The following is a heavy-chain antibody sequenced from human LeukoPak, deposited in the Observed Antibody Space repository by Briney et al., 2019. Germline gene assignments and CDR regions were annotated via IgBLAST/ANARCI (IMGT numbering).Heavy chain of an antibody. D-gene: IGHD2-15*01. V-gene: IGHV4-39*01. CDR3: ARHSLPYCSGGTCYGDNDAFDI. Sequence: SETLSLTCTVSGGSMSSSSYYWAWIRQPPGKGLEWIGSIYYSGGTYYYPSLKSRVTISVDTSKNQFSLKLTSVTAADTAVYYCARHSLPYCSGGTCYGDNDAFDIWGQGTMVTISS. J-gene: IGHJ3*02. CDR1: GGSMSSSSYY. CDR2: IYYSGGT.